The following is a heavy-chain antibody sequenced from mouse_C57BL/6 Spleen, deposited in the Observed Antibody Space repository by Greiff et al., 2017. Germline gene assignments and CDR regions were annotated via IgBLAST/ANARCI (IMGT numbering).Heavy chain of an antibody. V-gene: IGHV1-82*01. CDR2: IYPGDGDT. D-gene: IGHD3-2*02. CDR3: VLTAQATSYFDY. Sequence: VKLLESGPELVKPGASVKISCKASGYAFSSSWLNWVKQRPGKGLEWIGRIYPGDGDTNYNGKFKGKATRTADKSSSTAYMQLSSLTSEDSSVYFCVLTAQATSYFDYWGQGTTLTVSS. CDR1: GYAFSSSW. J-gene: IGHJ2*01.